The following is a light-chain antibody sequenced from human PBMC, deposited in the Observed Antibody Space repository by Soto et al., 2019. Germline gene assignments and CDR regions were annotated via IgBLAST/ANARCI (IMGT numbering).Light chain of an antibody. CDR1: QSVSSN. CDR3: QQYNDWLS. J-gene: IGKJ4*01. V-gene: IGKV3-15*01. CDR2: DAS. Sequence: EIVMTQSPATLSVSPGERATLSCRASQSVSSNLAWYHQKPGQPPRLLIYDASTRATGLPARFSGSGSGTEFTLTSSRLQSEDFGVYFCQQYNDWLSFGGGTKVEIK.